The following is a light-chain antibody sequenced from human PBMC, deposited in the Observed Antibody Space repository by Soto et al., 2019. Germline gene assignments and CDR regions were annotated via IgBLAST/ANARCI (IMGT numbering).Light chain of an antibody. CDR1: SSDVGGYNY. Sequence: QSALTQPASVSGSPGQSITISCTGTSSDVGGYNYVSWYQQHPGKAPKLMIYDVSNRPSGVSNRFSGSKSGNTASLTISGLQAEXEXXYYCSSYTXSSTRVFGGGTKVTVL. V-gene: IGLV2-14*01. CDR3: SSYTXSSTRV. J-gene: IGLJ3*02. CDR2: DVS.